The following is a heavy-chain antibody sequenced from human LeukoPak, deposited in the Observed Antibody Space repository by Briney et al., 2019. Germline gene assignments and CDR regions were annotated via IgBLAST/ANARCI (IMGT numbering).Heavy chain of an antibody. CDR1: GFTFSTYA. V-gene: IGHV3-7*01. Sequence: GGSLRLSCAASGFTFSTYAMTWVRQAPGMGLEWVANIKQDGSEKYYVDSVKGRFTISRDIAKNSLYLQMNSLRAEDTAVYYCAKDPRFGGYFDYWGQGTLVTVSS. CDR3: AKDPRFGGYFDY. D-gene: IGHD3-16*01. CDR2: IKQDGSEK. J-gene: IGHJ4*02.